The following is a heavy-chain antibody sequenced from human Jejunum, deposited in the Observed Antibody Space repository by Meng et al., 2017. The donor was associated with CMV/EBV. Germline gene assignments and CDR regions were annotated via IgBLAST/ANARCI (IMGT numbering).Heavy chain of an antibody. Sequence: NVYCKASGYNFTSYEINWVRQAAGQGLEWMGWTNPRSANTGSAQKFQGRLTMTMNTSIGTAYMELSSLRSEDTAVYYCARNGIFFDYWGQGALVTVSS. J-gene: IGHJ4*02. D-gene: IGHD1-14*01. V-gene: IGHV1-8*01. CDR1: GYNFTSYE. CDR2: TNPRSANT. CDR3: ARNGIFFDY.